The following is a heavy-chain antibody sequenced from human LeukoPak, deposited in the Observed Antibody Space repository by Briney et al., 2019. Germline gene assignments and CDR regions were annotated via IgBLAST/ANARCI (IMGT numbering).Heavy chain of an antibody. Sequence: ASVKVSYKASGYTFTSYYMHWVRQAPGQGLEWMGIINPSGGSTSYAQKFQGRVTMTRDTSTSTVYMELSSLRSEDTAVYYCARDSIVAAEYFQHWGQGTLVTVSS. V-gene: IGHV1-46*01. CDR3: ARDSIVAAEYFQH. J-gene: IGHJ1*01. CDR1: GYTFTSYY. D-gene: IGHD1-26*01. CDR2: INPSGGST.